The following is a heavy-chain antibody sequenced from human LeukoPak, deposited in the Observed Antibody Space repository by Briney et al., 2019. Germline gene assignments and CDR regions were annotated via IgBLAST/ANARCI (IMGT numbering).Heavy chain of an antibody. CDR2: IRSKAYGGTT. J-gene: IGHJ4*02. D-gene: IGHD2-2*01. CDR3: TRDRRYCSSTSCNPGFDY. CDR1: GFTFGDYA. V-gene: IGHV3-49*03. Sequence: GGSLRLSRTASGFTFGDYAMSWFRQAPGKGLEWVGFIRSKAYGGTTEYAASVKGRFTISRDDSKSIAYLQMNSLKTEDTAVYYCTRDRRYCSSTSCNPGFDYWGQGTLVTVSS.